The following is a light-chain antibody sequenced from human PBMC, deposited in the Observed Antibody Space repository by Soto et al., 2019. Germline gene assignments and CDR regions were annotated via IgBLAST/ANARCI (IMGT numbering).Light chain of an antibody. J-gene: IGKJ1*01. CDR3: QQYTCLPWP. V-gene: IGKV1-5*01. CDR1: QSISYW. CDR2: DAT. Sequence: DMQMTQSPATLSLSVGERATITCRASQSISYWFAWYHQKPGEAPNLLIYDATRLESMVPSRFGGSGSGEAFTLTISRLQADDFATYYCQQYTCLPWPVGQGTKVDIK.